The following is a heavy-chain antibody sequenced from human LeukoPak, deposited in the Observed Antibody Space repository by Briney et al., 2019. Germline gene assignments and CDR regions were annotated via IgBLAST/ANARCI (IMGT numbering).Heavy chain of an antibody. J-gene: IGHJ4*02. CDR3: AKVTGVVGATVLANDY. D-gene: IGHD1-26*01. Sequence: GGSLRLSCAASGFTFSSYAMSWVRQAPGKGLEWVSAISGSGGSTYYADSVKGRFTISRDNSKNTLYLQMNGLRAEDTAVYYCAKVTGVVGATVLANDYWGQGTLVTVSS. V-gene: IGHV3-23*01. CDR1: GFTFSSYA. CDR2: ISGSGGST.